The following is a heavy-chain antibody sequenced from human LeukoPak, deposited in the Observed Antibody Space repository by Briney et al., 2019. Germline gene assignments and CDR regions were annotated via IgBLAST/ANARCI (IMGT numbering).Heavy chain of an antibody. CDR1: GGSFSAYY. CDR2: INHSGST. J-gene: IGHJ4*02. D-gene: IGHD3-22*01. V-gene: IGHV4-34*01. CDR3: ARENPSGYYNRPIDY. Sequence: PSETLSLTCAVYGGSFSAYYWSWIRQPPGKGLEWIGEINHSGSTNYNPSLKSRVTISVDTSKNQFSLKLSSVTAADTAIYYCARENPSGYYNRPIDYWGQGTLVTVSS.